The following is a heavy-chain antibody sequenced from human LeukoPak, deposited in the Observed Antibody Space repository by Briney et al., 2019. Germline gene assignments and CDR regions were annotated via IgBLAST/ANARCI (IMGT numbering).Heavy chain of an antibody. Sequence: SEPLSLTCTVSGGSISSRRYYWRWIRQPPGKGLEWIGSIYYSRRPYYNPSPKSRITISVDTSKNQFSRKLSAVAAADTAVYYCARHARTYYYDSSGYYGFDYWGQRTRVSVSS. V-gene: IGHV4-39*01. CDR2: IYYSRRP. CDR3: ARHARTYYYDSSGYYGFDY. D-gene: IGHD3-22*01. J-gene: IGHJ4*02. CDR1: GGSISSRRYY.